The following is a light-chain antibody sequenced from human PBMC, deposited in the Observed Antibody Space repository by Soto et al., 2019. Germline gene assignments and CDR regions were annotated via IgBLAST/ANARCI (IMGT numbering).Light chain of an antibody. J-gene: IGLJ1*01. CDR3: CSYAGSSTFLYV. Sequence: QSVLTQPASVSGSPGQSITISCTGTSSDVGSYNLVSWYQQHPGKAPKLMIYEVSKRPSGVSNRFSGSKSGNTASLTISGLQAEDEADYYCCSYAGSSTFLYVFGTGNQLTVL. V-gene: IGLV2-23*02. CDR1: SSDVGSYNL. CDR2: EVS.